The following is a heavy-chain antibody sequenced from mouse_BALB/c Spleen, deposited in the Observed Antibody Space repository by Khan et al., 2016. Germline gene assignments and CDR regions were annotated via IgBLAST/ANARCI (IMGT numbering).Heavy chain of an antibody. J-gene: IGHJ2*01. D-gene: IGHD3-3*01. Sequence: EVQLQESGPELVKPGASVKISCKASGYTFTDYNMHWVKQSHGKSLEWIGYIYPYNGGTGYNQKFKSKATLSVETFSSTAYMDLRSLTSEDSAVYYWAREGNGTVDYWGQGTTLTVST. CDR2: IYPYNGGT. CDR1: GYTFTDYN. CDR3: AREGNGTVDY. V-gene: IGHV1S29*02.